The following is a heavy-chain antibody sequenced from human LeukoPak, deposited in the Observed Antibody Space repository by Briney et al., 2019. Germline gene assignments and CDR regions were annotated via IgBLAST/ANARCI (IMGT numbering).Heavy chain of an antibody. CDR2: IYPYTGAT. V-gene: IGHV1-2*02. D-gene: IGHD3-10*01. J-gene: IGHJ4*02. CDR3: ARDGPAQMVDFDY. Sequence: ASVKVSCKASGYTFSGTGWYLYWLRQAPGQGLECMGWIYPYTGATHYAQKFQGRVAMPSDTSISTAYMELSRLRPDDTAVYYCARDGPAQMVDFDYWGQGTLVTVSS. CDR1: GYTFSGTGWY.